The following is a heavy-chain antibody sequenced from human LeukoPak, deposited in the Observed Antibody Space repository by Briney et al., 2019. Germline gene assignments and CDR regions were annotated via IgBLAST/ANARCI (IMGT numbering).Heavy chain of an antibody. CDR3: AKDRSTSSDAFDI. D-gene: IGHD6-6*01. CDR2: ISWNSGSI. J-gene: IGHJ3*02. Sequence: PGGSLRLSCAASGFTFDDYAMHWVRQAPGKGLEWVSGISWNSGSIGYADSVKGRFTISRDNAKNSLYLQMNSLRAEDTALYYCAKDRSTSSDAFDIWGRGTMVTVSS. CDR1: GFTFDDYA. V-gene: IGHV3-9*01.